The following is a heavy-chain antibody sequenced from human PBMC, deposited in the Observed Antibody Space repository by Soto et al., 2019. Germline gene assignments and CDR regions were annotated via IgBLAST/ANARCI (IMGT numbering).Heavy chain of an antibody. CDR3: ARDNLLSSSSPNGDFDY. CDR2: ISAYNGNT. V-gene: IGHV1-18*01. Sequence: QVQLVQSGAEVKKPGASVKVSCKASGYTFTSYGISWVRQAPGQGLEWMGWISAYNGNTNYAQKLQGRVTMTTDTSTSTAYMELRSLRSDDTAVYHCARDNLLSSSSPNGDFDYWGQGTLVTVSS. D-gene: IGHD6-6*01. J-gene: IGHJ4*02. CDR1: GYTFTSYG.